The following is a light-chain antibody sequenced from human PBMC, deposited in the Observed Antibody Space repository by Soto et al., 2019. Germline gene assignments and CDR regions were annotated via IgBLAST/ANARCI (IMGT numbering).Light chain of an antibody. Sequence: EIVLTQSPGTLSLSPGERATLSCRASQSVRSNYLAWYQQKPGQAPRLLIFGASSRATAIPDRFSGGGSGTDFTLTISRLEPEDFAVYYCQQYGSSITFGGGTKVEIK. V-gene: IGKV3-20*01. J-gene: IGKJ4*01. CDR1: QSVRSNY. CDR2: GAS. CDR3: QQYGSSIT.